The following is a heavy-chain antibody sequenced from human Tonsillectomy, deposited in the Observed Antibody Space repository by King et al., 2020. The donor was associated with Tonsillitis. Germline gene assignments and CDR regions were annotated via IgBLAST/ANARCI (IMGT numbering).Heavy chain of an antibody. CDR3: ARLMYSSGWYLVY. D-gene: IGHD6-19*01. CDR1: GYSFSSYW. V-gene: IGHV5-51*01. CDR2: IYPSDSDT. J-gene: IGHJ4*02. Sequence: VQLVESGAEVKKPGESLKISCKGSGYSFSSYWIGWVRQTPGRGLEWMGIIYPSDSDTRYSPSFQGPVTILSDKSISTAYLQWSSLKASDTAMYYCARLMYSSGWYLVYWGQGTLVTVSS.